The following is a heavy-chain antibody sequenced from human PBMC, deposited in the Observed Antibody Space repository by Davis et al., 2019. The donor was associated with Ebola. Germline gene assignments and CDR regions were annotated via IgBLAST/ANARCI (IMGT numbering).Heavy chain of an antibody. CDR2: INPNSGGT. CDR3: ARVGGDYIRGMDV. V-gene: IGHV1-2*02. CDR1: GYTFTSYD. J-gene: IGHJ6*02. D-gene: IGHD4-17*01. Sequence: SVQVSCKASGYTFTSYDINWLRQATGQGLEWMGWINPNSGGTNYAQKFQGRVTMTRDTSISTAYMELSRLRSDDTAVYYCARVGGDYIRGMDVWGQGTTVTVSS.